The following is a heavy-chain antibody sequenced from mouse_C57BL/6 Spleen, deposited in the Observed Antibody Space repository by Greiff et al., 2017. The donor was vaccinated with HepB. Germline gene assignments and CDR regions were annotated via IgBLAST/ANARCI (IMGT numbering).Heavy chain of an antibody. CDR3: ASTVVAHWYFDV. D-gene: IGHD1-1*01. CDR2: IWSGGST. CDR1: GFSLTSYG. J-gene: IGHJ1*03. V-gene: IGHV2-2*01. Sequence: VQLQESGPGLVQPSQSLSITCTVSGFSLTSYGVHWVRQSPGKGLEWLGVIWSGGSTDYNAAFISSLNISKDNSKSQVFFKMNSLQADDTAIYYCASTVVAHWYFDVWGTGTTVTVSS.